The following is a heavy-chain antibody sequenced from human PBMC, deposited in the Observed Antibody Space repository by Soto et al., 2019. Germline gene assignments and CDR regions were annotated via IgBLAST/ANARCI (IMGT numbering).Heavy chain of an antibody. CDR2: LSRSGSAT. Sequence: GGSLRLSCTASGFNTRFYSMSGVRQTPGKGLEWVAALSRSGSATYYADSVRGRFTISRDASKDMLFLQMSNMRAEDTALYYRSKGEMSTIRNSFDPWGQGTLGTVSS. D-gene: IGHD1-7*01. CDR3: SKGEMSTIRNSFDP. J-gene: IGHJ5*02. V-gene: IGHV3-23*01. CDR1: GFNTRFYS.